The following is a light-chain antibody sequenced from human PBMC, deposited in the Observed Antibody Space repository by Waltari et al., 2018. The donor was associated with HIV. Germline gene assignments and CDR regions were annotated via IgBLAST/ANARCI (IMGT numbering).Light chain of an antibody. J-gene: IGKJ2*01. V-gene: IGKV1-5*03. Sequence: DIQMTQSPSTLSASVGDRVTITCRASQGIGWWLALYQQKPGRAPKLLIYKASSLERGVPSRFSGSGSGTEFTLSISSLQPDDFATYYCQEYNSIAGYTYGQGTKLEVK. CDR2: KAS. CDR1: QGIGWW. CDR3: QEYNSIAGYT.